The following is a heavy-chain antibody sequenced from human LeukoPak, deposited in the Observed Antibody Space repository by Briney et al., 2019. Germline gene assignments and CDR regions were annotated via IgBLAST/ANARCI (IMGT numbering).Heavy chain of an antibody. CDR3: ARDRHTAMVYYYYYTDV. J-gene: IGHJ6*03. Sequence: PGGSLRLSCAASGFTFSNYSINWVRQAPGQGLEWFSSISPSSHYIYYADSVRGRFTISRDNASTSLYLQMNSLRDEDTAVYYCARDRHTAMVYYYYYTDVWGTGTTVTVSS. CDR1: GFTFSNYS. V-gene: IGHV3-21*04. D-gene: IGHD5-18*01. CDR2: ISPSSHYI.